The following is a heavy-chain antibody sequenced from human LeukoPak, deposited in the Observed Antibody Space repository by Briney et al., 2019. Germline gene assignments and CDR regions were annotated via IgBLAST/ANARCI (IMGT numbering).Heavy chain of an antibody. Sequence: SETLSLTCAVYGGSFSGYYWSWIRQPPGEGLEWIGEINHSGSTNYNPSLKSRVTISVDTSKNQFSLKLSSVTAADTAVYYCAGPGHDYGDYSVNFGYWGQGTLVTVSS. J-gene: IGHJ4*02. CDR2: INHSGST. CDR1: GGSFSGYY. D-gene: IGHD4-17*01. CDR3: AGPGHDYGDYSVNFGY. V-gene: IGHV4-34*01.